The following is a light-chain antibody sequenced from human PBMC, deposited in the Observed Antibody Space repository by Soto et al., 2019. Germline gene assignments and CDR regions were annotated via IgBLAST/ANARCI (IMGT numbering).Light chain of an antibody. CDR3: LQSTQLPLT. J-gene: IGKJ4*01. CDR2: EVS. CDR1: RSLLDPDGKIY. Sequence: EIVMTQTLVSLSVTPGQPASISCKSSRSLLDPDGKIYLYWYLQKSGQPPHLLIYEVSNRFSGVPDRFTGSGSGTDFTLEISRVEADDAGTYYCLQSTQLPLTFGGGTKLEIK. V-gene: IGKV2D-29*01.